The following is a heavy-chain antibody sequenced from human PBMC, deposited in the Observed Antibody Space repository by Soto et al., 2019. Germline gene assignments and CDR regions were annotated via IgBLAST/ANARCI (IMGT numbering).Heavy chain of an antibody. Sequence: EVQLLESGGGLVQPGGSLRLSCAASGFTFSSYAMSWVRQAPGKGLEWVSAISGSGGSTYYADSVKGRFTISRDNSKNTLYLQMNSLSAEDTAVYYCAKDMGDNGGSQGYWGQGTLVTVSS. CDR1: GFTFSSYA. J-gene: IGHJ4*02. V-gene: IGHV3-23*01. CDR2: ISGSGGST. D-gene: IGHD1-26*01. CDR3: AKDMGDNGGSQGY.